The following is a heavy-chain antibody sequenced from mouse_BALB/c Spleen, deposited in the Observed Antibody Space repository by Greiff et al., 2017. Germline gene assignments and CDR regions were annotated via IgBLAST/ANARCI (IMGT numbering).Heavy chain of an antibody. D-gene: IGHD3-2*01. CDR3: ARTRQLGPACFAY. Sequence: QVQLQQSGAELVRPGTSVKVSCKASGYAFTNYLIEWVKQRPGQGLEWIGVINPGSGGTNYNEKFKGKATLTADKSSSTAYMQLSSLTSDDSAVYFCARTRQLGPACFAYWGQGTLVTVSA. CDR2: INPGSGGT. CDR1: GYAFTNYL. V-gene: IGHV1-54*03. J-gene: IGHJ3*01.